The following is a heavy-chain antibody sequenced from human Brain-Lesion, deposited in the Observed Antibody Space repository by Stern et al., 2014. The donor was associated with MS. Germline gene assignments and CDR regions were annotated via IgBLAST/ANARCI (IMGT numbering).Heavy chain of an antibody. Sequence: QVQLVQSGGGVVQPGRPLRLSCAASGFTFSSFGMHWVRQAPGKGLEWVAVISYDGSNKYYADSVKGRFTISRDNSKNTLYMQMNSLRAEDTAVYYCAKDRQWLTYFFDYWGQGSLFTVSS. D-gene: IGHD3-22*01. J-gene: IGHJ4*02. CDR2: ISYDGSNK. V-gene: IGHV3-30*18. CDR3: AKDRQWLTYFFDY. CDR1: GFTFSSFG.